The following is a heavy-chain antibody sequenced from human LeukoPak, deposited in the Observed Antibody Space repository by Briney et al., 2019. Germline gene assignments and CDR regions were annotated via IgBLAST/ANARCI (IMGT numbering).Heavy chain of an antibody. CDR1: GVYFSSSGCY. CDR2: IFYTGNT. Sequence: PSETLSLTCSVSGVYFSSSGCYWGWIRQPPGKGLEWIGSIFYTGNTYYNPSLKSRITISADTSKNQFSLRLSSVTAADTAVYYCARAGGELGYSAWYFDLWGRGTLVTVSS. J-gene: IGHJ2*01. CDR3: ARAGGELGYSAWYFDL. V-gene: IGHV4-39*01. D-gene: IGHD3-9*01.